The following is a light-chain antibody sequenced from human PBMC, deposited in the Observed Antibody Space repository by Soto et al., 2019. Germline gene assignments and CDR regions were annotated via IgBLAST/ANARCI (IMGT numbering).Light chain of an antibody. Sequence: QSVLTQPPSASGTPGQRVTISCSGSSSNIGSNYVYWYQQLPGTAPKLLIYRNNQRPSGVPDRFSGSKSGTAASLAISVLRSEDEADDYCAAWYDSRSGRGVFGGGTKLTVL. CDR1: SSNIGSNY. V-gene: IGLV1-47*01. CDR2: RNN. J-gene: IGLJ3*02. CDR3: AAWYDSRSGRGV.